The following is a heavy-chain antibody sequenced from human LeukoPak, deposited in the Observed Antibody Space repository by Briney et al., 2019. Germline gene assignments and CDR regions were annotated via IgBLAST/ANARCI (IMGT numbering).Heavy chain of an antibody. D-gene: IGHD2-15*01. Sequence: SETLSVTCTVSGGSISSYYWSWIRQPPGKGLEWIGYIYYSGSTNYNPSLKSRVTTSVDTSKNQYSLKLSSVTAADTAVYYCARAGDCSGGRCIDYWGQGTLVTVSS. CDR1: GGSISSYY. CDR2: IYYSGST. J-gene: IGHJ4*02. CDR3: ARAGDCSGGRCIDY. V-gene: IGHV4-59*01.